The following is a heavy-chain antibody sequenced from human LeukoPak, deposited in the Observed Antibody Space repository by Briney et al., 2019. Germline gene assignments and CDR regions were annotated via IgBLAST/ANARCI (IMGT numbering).Heavy chain of an antibody. V-gene: IGHV3-30*04. CDR1: GFTFSSYA. D-gene: IGHD6-13*01. Sequence: GGSLRLSCAASGFTFSSYAMHWVRQAPGKGLEWVAVISYDGRNKYYADSVKGRFTISRDNSKNTLYLQMNSLRAEDTAVYYCAREGQQQLVFDYWGQGTLVTVSS. CDR2: ISYDGRNK. J-gene: IGHJ4*02. CDR3: AREGQQQLVFDY.